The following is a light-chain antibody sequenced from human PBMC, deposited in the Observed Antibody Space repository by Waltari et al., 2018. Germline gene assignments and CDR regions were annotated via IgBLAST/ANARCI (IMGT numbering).Light chain of an antibody. J-gene: IGKJ4*01. V-gene: IGKV3-20*01. CDR3: QQYDCSVLT. Sequence: RASRSVSVISIVWVQQEPGQAPRSDICGTSNVGTGFPDRFRGSESGTDFALTIRRLEPEDLAMCYCQQYDCSVLTFGGVTKVE. CDR1: RSVSVIS. CDR2: GTS.